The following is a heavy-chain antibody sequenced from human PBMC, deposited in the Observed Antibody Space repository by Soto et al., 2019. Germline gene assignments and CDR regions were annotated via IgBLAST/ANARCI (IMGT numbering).Heavy chain of an antibody. CDR2: INPSGGST. CDR3: ARTIITMVRGVITKFDY. Sequence: ASVKVSCKASGYTFTSYYMHWVRQAPGQGLEWMGIINPSGGSTSYAQKFQGRVTMTRDTSTSTVYMELSSLRSEDTAVYYCARTIITMVRGVITKFDYWGQGTLVTVSS. D-gene: IGHD3-10*01. J-gene: IGHJ4*02. CDR1: GYTFTSYY. V-gene: IGHV1-46*01.